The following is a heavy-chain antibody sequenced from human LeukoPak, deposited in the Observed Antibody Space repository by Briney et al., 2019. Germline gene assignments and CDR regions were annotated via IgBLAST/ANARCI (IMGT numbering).Heavy chain of an antibody. CDR3: AKDGTSMIVVVTFDY. CDR1: GFTFSSYA. Sequence: QAGGSLRLSCAASGFTFSSYAMSWVRQAPGKGLEWVSAISGSGGSTYYADSVKGRFTISRDNSKNTLYLQMNSLRAEDTVVYYCAKDGTSMIVVVTFDYWGQGTLVTVSS. CDR2: ISGSGGST. J-gene: IGHJ4*02. V-gene: IGHV3-23*01. D-gene: IGHD3-22*01.